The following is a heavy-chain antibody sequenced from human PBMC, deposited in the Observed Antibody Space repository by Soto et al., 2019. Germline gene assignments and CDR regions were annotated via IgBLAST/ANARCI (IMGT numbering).Heavy chain of an antibody. CDR3: ARGGGVYYFDY. Sequence: SETLSLTCTVSGRPITSYYWSWIRQPPGKGLEWIGYIYYSGITDYNPSLKSRVTISVDTSKSQFSLKLSSVTAADTAVYYCARGGGVYYFDYWGQGTLVTVSS. CDR1: GRPITSYY. D-gene: IGHD2-8*02. J-gene: IGHJ4*02. V-gene: IGHV4-59*01. CDR2: IYYSGIT.